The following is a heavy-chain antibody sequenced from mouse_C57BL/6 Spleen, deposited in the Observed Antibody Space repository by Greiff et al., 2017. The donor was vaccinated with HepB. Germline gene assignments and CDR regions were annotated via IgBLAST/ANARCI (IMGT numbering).Heavy chain of an antibody. CDR1: GYTFTDYE. J-gene: IGHJ4*01. Sequence: VQVVESGAELVRPGASVTLSCKASGYTFTDYEMHWVKQTPVHGLEWIGAIDPETGGTAYNQKFKGKAILTADKSSSTAYMELRSLTSEDSAVYYCTRSGLGRMDYWGQGTSVTVSS. D-gene: IGHD4-1*01. CDR2: IDPETGGT. V-gene: IGHV1-15*01. CDR3: TRSGLGRMDY.